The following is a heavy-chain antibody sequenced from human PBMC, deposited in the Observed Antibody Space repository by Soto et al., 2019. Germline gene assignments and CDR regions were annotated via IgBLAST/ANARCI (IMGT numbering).Heavy chain of an antibody. CDR1: GFTFSSYT. V-gene: IGHV3-48*01. J-gene: IGHJ5*02. D-gene: IGHD2-2*01. CDR2: ISGSSNTI. CDR3: AREVGGYCSTTSCYAFGWFDP. Sequence: GGSLRLSCAASGFTFSSYTMNWVRQAPGKGQEWVSYISGSSNTIYYADSVKGRFTISRDNAKNSLYLQMNSLRAEDTAVYYCAREVGGYCSTTSCYAFGWFDPWGQGDLVTVSS.